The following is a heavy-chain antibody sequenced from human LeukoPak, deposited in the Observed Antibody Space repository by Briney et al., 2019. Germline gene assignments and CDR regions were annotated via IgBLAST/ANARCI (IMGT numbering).Heavy chain of an antibody. CDR2: IYYSGGT. V-gene: IGHV4-59*08. CDR3: ARHSFSYYGMDV. CDR1: GGSISSYY. D-gene: IGHD3-3*02. J-gene: IGHJ6*02. Sequence: PSETLSLTCTVSGGSISSYYWSWIRQPPGKGLERIGYIYYSGGTNYNPSLKSRVTISVDTSKNQFSLKLSSVTAADTAVYHCARHSFSYYGMDVWGQGTTVTVSS.